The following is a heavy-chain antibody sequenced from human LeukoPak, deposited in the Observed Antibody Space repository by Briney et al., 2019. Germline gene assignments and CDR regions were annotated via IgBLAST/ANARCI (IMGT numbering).Heavy chain of an antibody. V-gene: IGHV1-2*06. Sequence: ASVKVSCKASGYTFTGYYMRWVRQAPGQGLEWMGRINPNSGGTNYAQKFQGRVTMTRYTSISTAYMELSRLRSDDTAVYYCARHTPYYYYYYMDVWGKGTTVTVSS. CDR3: ARHTPYYYYYYMDV. D-gene: IGHD2-21*01. CDR2: INPNSGGT. CDR1: GYTFTGYY. J-gene: IGHJ6*03.